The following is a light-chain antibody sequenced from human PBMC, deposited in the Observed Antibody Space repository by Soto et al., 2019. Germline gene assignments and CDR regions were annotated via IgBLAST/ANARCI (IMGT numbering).Light chain of an antibody. V-gene: IGLV1-44*01. Sequence: QSVLTQPPSTSGTPGQRVTISCSGSSSNIGINTVAWYQQLPGTAPQLLIYSDNQRPSGAPERFSGSKSGTSASLAISGLQSEDEADYYCAAWDDSLNGVVFGGGTKLTVL. CDR3: AAWDDSLNGVV. J-gene: IGLJ2*01. CDR2: SDN. CDR1: SSNIGINT.